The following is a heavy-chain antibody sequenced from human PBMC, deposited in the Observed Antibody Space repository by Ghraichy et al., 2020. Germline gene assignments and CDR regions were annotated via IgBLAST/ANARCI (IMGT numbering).Heavy chain of an antibody. Sequence: SVKVSCKASGGTFSSYAISWVRQAPGQGLEWMGGIIPIFGTANYAQKFQGRVTITADESTSTAYMELSSLRSEDTAVYYCARVLGDYYGSGSSSYYMDVWGKGTTVTVSS. J-gene: IGHJ6*03. V-gene: IGHV1-69*13. CDR3: ARVLGDYYGSGSSSYYMDV. CDR1: GGTFSSYA. CDR2: IIPIFGTA. D-gene: IGHD3-10*01.